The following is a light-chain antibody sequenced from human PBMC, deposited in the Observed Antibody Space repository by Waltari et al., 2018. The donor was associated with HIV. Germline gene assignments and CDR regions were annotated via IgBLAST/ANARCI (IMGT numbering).Light chain of an antibody. CDR3: QQTSLLPRT. V-gene: IGKV1-39*01. CDR1: QAIGAN. CDR2: AAS. Sequence: DFQMAQSPSSLAASVGDRVTLSCRTSQAIGANLNWYQRKSRKAPTLLLYAASILHTNVSSRFSGGGSGTNFTLTINSLQPDDSATYYCQQTSLLPRTFGRGTRLEI. J-gene: IGKJ5*01.